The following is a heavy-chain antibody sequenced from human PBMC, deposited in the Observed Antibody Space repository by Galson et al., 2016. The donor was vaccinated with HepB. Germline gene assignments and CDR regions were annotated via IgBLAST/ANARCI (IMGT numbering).Heavy chain of an antibody. CDR2: IIPIFGTA. Sequence: SVKVSCKASGGTFSSYGISWVRQAPGQGLEWMGGIIPIFGTANYAQKFKGRVTITADESTSTAYMELSSLRSEDTAVYYCASFDYYDSSGYLGDYWGQGTLVTVSS. CDR3: ASFDYYDSSGYLGDY. J-gene: IGHJ4*02. CDR1: GGTFSSYG. D-gene: IGHD3-22*01. V-gene: IGHV1-69*13.